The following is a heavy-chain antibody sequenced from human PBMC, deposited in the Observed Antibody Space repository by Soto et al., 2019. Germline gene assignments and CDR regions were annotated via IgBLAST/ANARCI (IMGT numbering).Heavy chain of an antibody. D-gene: IGHD6-19*01. J-gene: IGHJ2*01. V-gene: IGHV5-51*01. CDR1: GYKFTAYW. CDR3: ARHIGVAVAGTRWYFDL. Sequence: GESLKISCDASGYKFTAYWIGWVRQMPGKGLEWMGIIYPGDSETRYSPSFQGQVTISVDKSNSTAYLQWNSLEASDTAIYYCARHIGVAVAGTRWYFDLWGRGTLVTVYS. CDR2: IYPGDSET.